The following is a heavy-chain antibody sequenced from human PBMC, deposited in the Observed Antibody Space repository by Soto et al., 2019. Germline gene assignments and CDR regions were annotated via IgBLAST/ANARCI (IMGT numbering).Heavy chain of an antibody. D-gene: IGHD2-8*02. Sequence: EVQVLESGGGLVQPGGSLRLFCAASGFTFSNYAVTWVRQAAGEGLEWVSTLTRDGPAYFGDAVKGRFTISRDNSKNMVYLQMDSLRVDDTGVYYCARTDRYDSPSTGWANRFDLWGQGTLVIVSS. V-gene: IGHV3-23*01. CDR2: LTRDGPA. J-gene: IGHJ4*02. CDR1: GFTFSNYA. CDR3: ARTDRYDSPSTGWANRFDL.